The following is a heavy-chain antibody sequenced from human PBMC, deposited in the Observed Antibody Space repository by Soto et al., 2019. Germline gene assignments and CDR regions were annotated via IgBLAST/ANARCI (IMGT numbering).Heavy chain of an antibody. CDR3: ARTYCTTTACQAHGIDV. CDR1: GDSMTSSSYY. CDR2: IYYSGTT. Sequence: SETLSLTCTVSGDSMTSSSYYWGWIRQPPGKGLEWIGYIYYSGTTNYNPPLKSRITISVDTSGNQFSLKLSSVTAADTAVYFCARTYCTTTACQAHGIDVWGQGTTVTVSS. D-gene: IGHD4-4*01. J-gene: IGHJ6*02. V-gene: IGHV4-61*05.